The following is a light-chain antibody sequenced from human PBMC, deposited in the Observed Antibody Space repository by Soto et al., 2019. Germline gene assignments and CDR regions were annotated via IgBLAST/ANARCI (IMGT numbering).Light chain of an antibody. J-gene: IGLJ1*01. CDR2: DVS. CDR3: ISFTSSLTYV. CDR1: SSDVGAYNR. V-gene: IGLV2-14*03. Sequence: QSVLTQPASVSGSPGQSITIFCTGTSSDVGAYNRVSWYQHHPGKAPKLMIYDVSNRPSGVSNRFSGSKSGNTASLTISGLQTEDGADYYCISFTSSLTYVFGTGTKLTVL.